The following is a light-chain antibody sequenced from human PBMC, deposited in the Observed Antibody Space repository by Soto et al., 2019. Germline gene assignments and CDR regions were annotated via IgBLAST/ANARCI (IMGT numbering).Light chain of an antibody. V-gene: IGKV1-9*01. CDR1: QGISSF. CDR2: AAS. Sequence: DIQLTQSPSFLSASVGDRVTITCRASQGISSFLAWFQQRPGKAPKLLIYAASTLQSGVPSRFSGSGSGTEFPLIISRLQPEDFATYYCQQLKSYPLTFGGGTKVEIK. CDR3: QQLKSYPLT. J-gene: IGKJ4*01.